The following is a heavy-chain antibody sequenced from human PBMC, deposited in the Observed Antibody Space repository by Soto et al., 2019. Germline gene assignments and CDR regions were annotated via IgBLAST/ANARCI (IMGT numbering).Heavy chain of an antibody. CDR2: INAANCHT. D-gene: IGHD1-7*01. CDR1: GYSLPTHT. CDR3: ARANGNYAWGPNDY. Sequence: QVQLVQSGAEVKKPGASVRISCKASGYSLPTHTIHWVRQAPGHRLEWMGWINAANCHTKYSQNFQNRVTISRDTSASTVYMKLTCLTSDDTAIYSCARANGNYAWGPNDYWGQGTLVTVSS. J-gene: IGHJ4*02. V-gene: IGHV1-3*01.